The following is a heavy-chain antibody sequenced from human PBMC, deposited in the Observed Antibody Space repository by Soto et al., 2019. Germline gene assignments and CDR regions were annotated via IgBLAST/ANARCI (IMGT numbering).Heavy chain of an antibody. CDR3: ARALSITMVRGVTTGYYGMDV. CDR1: GGSFSGYY. D-gene: IGHD3-10*01. J-gene: IGHJ6*02. Sequence: PXETLSLTCAVYGGSFSGYYWSWIRQPPGKGLEWIGEINHSGSTNYNPSLKSRVTISADTSENQFSLKLSSVTAADTAVYYCARALSITMVRGVTTGYYGMDVWGQGTTVTVSS. V-gene: IGHV4-34*01. CDR2: INHSGST.